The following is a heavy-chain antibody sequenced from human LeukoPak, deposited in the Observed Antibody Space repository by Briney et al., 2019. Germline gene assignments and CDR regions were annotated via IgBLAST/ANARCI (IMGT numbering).Heavy chain of an antibody. CDR2: INWNGGST. J-gene: IGHJ4*02. D-gene: IGHD2-8*01. CDR3: ARYAKNHFDY. V-gene: IGHV3-20*04. Sequence: PGGSLRLSCAASGFTFSSYSMNWVRHAPGKGLEWVSGINWNGGSTGYADSVKGRFTISRDNAKNSLYLQMNSLRAEDTALYYCARYAKNHFDYWGQGTLVTVSS. CDR1: GFTFSSYS.